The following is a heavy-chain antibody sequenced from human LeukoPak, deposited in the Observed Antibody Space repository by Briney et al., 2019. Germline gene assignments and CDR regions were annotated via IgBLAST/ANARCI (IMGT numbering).Heavy chain of an antibody. CDR3: ARGPLGYYDSSGYFDY. CDR1: GGSISSYY. Sequence: SETLSLTCTVSGGSISSYYWSWIRQPPGKGLEWIGEINHSGSTNYNPSLKSRVTISVDTSKNQFSLKLSSVTAADTAVYYCARGPLGYYDSSGYFDYWGQGTLVTVSS. CDR2: INHSGST. D-gene: IGHD3-22*01. J-gene: IGHJ4*02. V-gene: IGHV4-34*01.